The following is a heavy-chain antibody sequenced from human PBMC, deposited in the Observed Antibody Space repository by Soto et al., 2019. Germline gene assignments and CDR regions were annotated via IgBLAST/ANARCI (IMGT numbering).Heavy chain of an antibody. Sequence: PGGSLRLSCAASGFTFSSYAMSWVRQAPGKGLEWVSAISGSGGSTYYADSVKGRFTISRDNSKNTLYLQMNSLRAEDTDVYYCAKVISSRPSDYYYGMDVWGQGTTVTVSS. CDR2: ISGSGGST. J-gene: IGHJ6*02. CDR3: AKVISSRPSDYYYGMDV. V-gene: IGHV3-23*01. CDR1: GFTFSSYA. D-gene: IGHD6-13*01.